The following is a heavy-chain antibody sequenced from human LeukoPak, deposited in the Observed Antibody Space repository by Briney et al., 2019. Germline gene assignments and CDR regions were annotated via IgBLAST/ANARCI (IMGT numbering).Heavy chain of an antibody. CDR3: ARGSTYYDILTGYYLGY. Sequence: GGSLRLSCAASGFTFSSYWMSWVRQAPGKGLEWVANIKQDGSEKYYVDSVKGRFTISRDNAKNSLYLQMNSLRAEDTAVYYCARGSTYYDILTGYYLGYLGQGTLVTVSS. CDR2: IKQDGSEK. V-gene: IGHV3-7*01. D-gene: IGHD3-9*01. CDR1: GFTFSSYW. J-gene: IGHJ4*02.